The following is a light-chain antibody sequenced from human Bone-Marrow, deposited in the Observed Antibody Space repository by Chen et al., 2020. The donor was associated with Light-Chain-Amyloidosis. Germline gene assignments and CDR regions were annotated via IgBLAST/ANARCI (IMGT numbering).Light chain of an antibody. V-gene: IGLV2-14*01. J-gene: IGLJ1*01. CDR3: SSYTITNTLV. Sequence: QSALTQPASVSGSPGQSITISCTGTSSDVGGDNHVSWYQQHPDKAPKLMIYEVTNRPSWVPDRFSGSRSDNTASLTISGLQTEVEADYFCSSYTITNTLVFGSGTRVTV. CDR1: SSDVGGDNH. CDR2: EVT.